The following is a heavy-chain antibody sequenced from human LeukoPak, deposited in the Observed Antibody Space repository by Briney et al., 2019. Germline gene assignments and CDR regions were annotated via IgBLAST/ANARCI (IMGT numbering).Heavy chain of an antibody. Sequence: ASVKVSCKASGYTFTSYGISWVRQAPGQGPEWMGWISAYNGNTNYAQKLQGRVTMTTDTSTSTAYMELRSLRSDDTAVYYCARVLYYYDSSGRIGAFDIWGQGTMVTVSS. CDR1: GYTFTSYG. J-gene: IGHJ3*02. V-gene: IGHV1-18*01. D-gene: IGHD3-22*01. CDR3: ARVLYYYDSSGRIGAFDI. CDR2: ISAYNGNT.